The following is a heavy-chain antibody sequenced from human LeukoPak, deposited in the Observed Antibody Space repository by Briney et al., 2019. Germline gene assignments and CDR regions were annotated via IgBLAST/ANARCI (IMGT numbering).Heavy chain of an antibody. CDR3: ARRNYYCMDV. J-gene: IGHJ6*03. Sequence: ASVKVSCKASGFTSTSSAMQWVRQARGQRLEWIGWIVVGSGNTNYAQKFQERVTITRDMSTSTAYMELSSLRSEDTAVYYCARRNYYCMDVWGKGTTVTISS. V-gene: IGHV1-58*02. CDR2: IVVGSGNT. CDR1: GFTSTSSA.